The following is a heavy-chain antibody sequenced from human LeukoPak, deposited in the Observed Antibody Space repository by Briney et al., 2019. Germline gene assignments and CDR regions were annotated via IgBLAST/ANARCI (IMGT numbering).Heavy chain of an antibody. CDR3: AREEIERYYDFWSGRKHFDY. CDR2: INPSGGST. Sequence: GASVKVSCKASGYTFTSYYVHWVRQAPGQGLEWMGIINPSGGSTSYAQKFQGRVTMTRDTSTSTVYMELSSLRSEDTAVYYCAREEIERYYDFWSGRKHFDYWGQGTLVTVSS. V-gene: IGHV1-46*01. D-gene: IGHD3-3*01. CDR1: GYTFTSYY. J-gene: IGHJ4*02.